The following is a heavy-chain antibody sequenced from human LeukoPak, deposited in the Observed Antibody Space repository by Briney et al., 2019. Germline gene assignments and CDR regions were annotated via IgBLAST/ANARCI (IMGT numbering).Heavy chain of an antibody. CDR2: ISYSGST. V-gene: IGHV4-59*11. CDR1: GGSISNHY. Sequence: SETLSLTCTVSGGSISNHYWTWIRQPPGEGLEWIGYISYSGSTNYNPSLRSRVTISIDTSNNQISLRLSPVTAADTAVYYCARDPTTVTKGFDIWGLGTMVTVSP. J-gene: IGHJ3*02. CDR3: ARDPTTVTKGFDI. D-gene: IGHD4-17*01.